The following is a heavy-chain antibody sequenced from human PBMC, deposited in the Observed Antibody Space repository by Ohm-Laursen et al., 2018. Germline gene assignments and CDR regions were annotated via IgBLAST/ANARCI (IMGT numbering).Heavy chain of an antibody. Sequence: GTLSLTCTVSSGSISSYYWSWIRQPPGKGLEWIGYIYYSGSTNYNPSLKSRVTISVDTSKNQLSLKLNSVTAADTAVYFCARGGGYYYPFDYWGQGTLVTVSS. CDR1: SGSISSYY. J-gene: IGHJ4*02. D-gene: IGHD3-22*01. V-gene: IGHV4-59*01. CDR3: ARGGGYYYPFDY. CDR2: IYYSGST.